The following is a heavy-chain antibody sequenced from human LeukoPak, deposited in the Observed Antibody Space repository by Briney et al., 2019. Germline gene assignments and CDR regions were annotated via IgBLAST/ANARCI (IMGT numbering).Heavy chain of an antibody. CDR2: ISNDGGGT. V-gene: IGHV3-23*01. CDR3: AKGSSGYFFDL. J-gene: IGHJ4*02. Sequence: GGSLRLSCAVSGFIFNNYGLVWVRQAPGKGMEWVSAISNDGGGTTYADFVKGRFSVSRDNSKNTLFLQMNTLRAEDTALYYCAKGSSGYFFDLWGQGTLVTVSS. D-gene: IGHD3-22*01. CDR1: GFIFNNYG.